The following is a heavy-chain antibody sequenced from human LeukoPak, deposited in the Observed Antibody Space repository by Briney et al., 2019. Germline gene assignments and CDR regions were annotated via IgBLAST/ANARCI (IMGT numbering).Heavy chain of an antibody. CDR1: GFTVSSNY. D-gene: IGHD6-19*01. V-gene: IGHV3-7*03. CDR3: ASVAGPYYYYYYGMDV. Sequence: TGGSLRLSWAASGFTVSSNYMSWVRQAQGKGLEWVANIKQDGSEKYYVDSVKGRFTISRDNAKKSLYLQMNSLRAEDTAVYYCASVAGPYYYYYYGMDVWGQGTTVTVSS. CDR2: IKQDGSEK. J-gene: IGHJ6*02.